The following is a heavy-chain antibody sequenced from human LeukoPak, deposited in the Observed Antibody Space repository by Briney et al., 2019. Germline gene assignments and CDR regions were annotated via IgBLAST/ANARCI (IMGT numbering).Heavy chain of an antibody. J-gene: IGHJ4*02. CDR3: ARDYYDSSGYGRYYFDY. V-gene: IGHV4-39*07. CDR1: GGSISSSSYY. CDR2: IYYSGST. Sequence: SETLSLTCTVSGGSISSSSYYWGWIRQPPGKGLEWIGSIYYSGSTYYNPSLKSRVTVSVDTSKNQFSLKLSSVTAADTAVYYCARDYYDSSGYGRYYFDYWGQGTLVTVSS. D-gene: IGHD3-22*01.